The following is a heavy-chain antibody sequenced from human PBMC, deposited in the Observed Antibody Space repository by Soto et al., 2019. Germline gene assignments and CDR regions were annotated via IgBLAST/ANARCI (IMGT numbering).Heavy chain of an antibody. Sequence: EVQLVESGGGLVQPGGSLRLSCAASGFTFSRYAMHWVRQAPGKGLQYVSAISSNGGSTDYANSAKGRFTISRDTSKNTLYLQMGSLRAVDMAVYYCARGGRGYEFDCWGQGTLVTVSS. D-gene: IGHD5-12*01. J-gene: IGHJ4*02. V-gene: IGHV3-64*01. CDR1: GFTFSRYA. CDR3: ARGGRGYEFDC. CDR2: ISSNGGST.